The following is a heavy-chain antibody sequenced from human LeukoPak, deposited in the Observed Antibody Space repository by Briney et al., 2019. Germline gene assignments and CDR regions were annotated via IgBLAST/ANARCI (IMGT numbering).Heavy chain of an antibody. CDR1: GYTFTSYG. V-gene: IGHV1-2*06. J-gene: IGHJ4*02. CDR2: INPESGGT. CDR3: ARGVGIPDPRYFDY. Sequence: ASVKVSCKASGYTFTSYGISWVRQAPGQGLEWMGRINPESGGTKSAQNFQGGVTMTRDTSVTTAYMELSSLRSDDTAVYYCARGVGIPDPRYFDYWGQGTLVTVSS.